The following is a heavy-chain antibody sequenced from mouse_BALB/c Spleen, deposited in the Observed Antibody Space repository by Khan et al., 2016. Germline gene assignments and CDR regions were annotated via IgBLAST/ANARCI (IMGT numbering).Heavy chain of an antibody. CDR3: VSRGDSPYFDY. V-gene: IGHV1-9*01. CDR1: GHTFSSYW. J-gene: IGHJ2*01. CDR2: ILPGSGNT. Sequence: QVQLKESGAELMKPGASVKISCKANGHTFSSYWIEWVKQRPGHGLEWIGEILPGSGNTTYTDKFKGKATFTADTSSNTAYMQLSSLTTEDSAVYSGVSRGDSPYFDYWGQGTTLTVSS. D-gene: IGHD6-1*01.